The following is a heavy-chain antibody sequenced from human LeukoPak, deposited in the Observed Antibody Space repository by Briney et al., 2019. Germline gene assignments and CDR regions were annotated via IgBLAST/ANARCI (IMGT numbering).Heavy chain of an antibody. J-gene: IGHJ4*02. Sequence: SETLSLTCTVSGGSISSSSYYWGWIRQPPGKGLEWIGSIYYSGSTYYNPSLKSWVTISVDTSKNQFSLKLSSATAADTAVYYCARRGYDYVWGSYRFFDYWGQGTLVTVSS. V-gene: IGHV4-39*01. D-gene: IGHD3-16*02. CDR1: GGSISSSSYY. CDR3: ARRGYDYVWGSYRFFDY. CDR2: IYYSGST.